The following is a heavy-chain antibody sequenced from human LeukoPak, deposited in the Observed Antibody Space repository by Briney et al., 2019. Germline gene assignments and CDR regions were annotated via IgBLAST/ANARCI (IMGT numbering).Heavy chain of an antibody. J-gene: IGHJ4*02. V-gene: IGHV4-38-2*02. Sequence: SETLSLTCTVSGGSISGYYWGWIRQPPGKGLEWIGSIYHSGSTYYNPSLKSRVTISVDTSKNQFSLKLSSVTAADTAVYYCARAVGATNTNFDYWGQGTLVTVSS. D-gene: IGHD1-26*01. CDR3: ARAVGATNTNFDY. CDR1: GGSISGYY. CDR2: IYHSGST.